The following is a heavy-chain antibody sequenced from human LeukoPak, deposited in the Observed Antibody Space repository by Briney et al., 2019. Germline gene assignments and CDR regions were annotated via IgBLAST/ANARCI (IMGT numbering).Heavy chain of an antibody. D-gene: IGHD2/OR15-2a*01. CDR2: MNQDESQK. Sequence: GGSLRLSCEASGVTFSDFWMTWVRQAPGKGLEWVATMNQDESQKYYVDSVKGRFTISRDNAKNALFLQMNSLRGEDTAIYYCASFEYKYSFGGQGTLVTVSP. V-gene: IGHV3-7*01. CDR3: ASFEYKYSF. CDR1: GVTFSDFW. J-gene: IGHJ4*02.